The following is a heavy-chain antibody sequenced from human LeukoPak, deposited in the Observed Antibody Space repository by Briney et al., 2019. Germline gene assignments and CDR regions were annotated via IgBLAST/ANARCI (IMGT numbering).Heavy chain of an antibody. J-gene: IGHJ4*02. CDR2: INHSGST. D-gene: IGHD3-22*01. V-gene: IGHV4-34*01. Sequence: SETLSLTCAVYGGSFSGYYWSWIHQPPGKGLEWIGEINHSGSTNYNPSLKSRVTISVDTSKNQFSLKLSSVTAADTAVYYCASGENYYDSSVIFDYWGQGTLVTVSS. CDR1: GGSFSGYY. CDR3: ASGENYYDSSVIFDY.